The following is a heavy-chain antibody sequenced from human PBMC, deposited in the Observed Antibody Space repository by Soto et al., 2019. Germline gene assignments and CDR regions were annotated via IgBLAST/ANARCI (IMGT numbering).Heavy chain of an antibody. V-gene: IGHV4-30-4*01. CDR2: IYYSGNT. CDR3: ARGDSTGYAFDY. CDR1: DGSISSGSYH. D-gene: IGHD3-22*01. Sequence: SETLSLTCTVSDGSISSGSYHWSWIRQPPGKGLEWIGYIYYSGNTYYKTSLKSRVTISVDRSKNQFSLKLTSVTAADTALYYCARGDSTGYAFDYWGQGTLVTVSS. J-gene: IGHJ4*02.